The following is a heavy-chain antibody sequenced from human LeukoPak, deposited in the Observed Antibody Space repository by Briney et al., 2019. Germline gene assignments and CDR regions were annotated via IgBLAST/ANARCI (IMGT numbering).Heavy chain of an antibody. CDR3: ARAAVLTGYYYIMDV. Sequence: SETLSLTCTVSGDSVSSGSHYWTWIRQPPGKGLEWVGYIYYSGSTNYNPSLKSRVTMSVDTSKNQFSLKPSSVTAADTAVYYCARAAVLTGYYYIMDVWGQGTTVTVSS. D-gene: IGHD3-16*01. CDR1: GDSVSSGSHY. V-gene: IGHV4-61*01. J-gene: IGHJ6*02. CDR2: IYYSGST.